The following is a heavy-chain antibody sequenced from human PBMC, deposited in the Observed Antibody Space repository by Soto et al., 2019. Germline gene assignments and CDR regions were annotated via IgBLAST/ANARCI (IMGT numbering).Heavy chain of an antibody. CDR3: ARGIPVVTPYYFDY. CDR1: GFTFSSYG. J-gene: IGHJ4*02. D-gene: IGHD3-22*01. V-gene: IGHV3-33*01. CDR2: IWYDGSNK. Sequence: QVQLVESGGGVVQPGRSLRLSCAASGFTFSSYGMHWVRQAPGKGLEWVAVIWYDGSNKYYADSVKGRFTISRDNSKNTLDLQMNSLRAEDTAVYYCARGIPVVTPYYFDYWGQGTLVTVSS.